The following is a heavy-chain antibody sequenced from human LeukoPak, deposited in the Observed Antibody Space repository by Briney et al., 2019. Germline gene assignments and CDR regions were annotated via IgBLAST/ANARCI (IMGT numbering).Heavy chain of an antibody. Sequence: ASVKVSCKASGYTFSSYYMHWVRQAPGQGLEWMGIINPSGGSTSYAQKFQGRVTMTRDMYTSTVYMELSSLRSEDTAVYYCARLPVGAIYFDDYWGQGTLVTVSS. CDR2: INPSGGST. CDR3: ARLPVGAIYFDDY. J-gene: IGHJ4*02. V-gene: IGHV1-46*01. D-gene: IGHD1-26*01. CDR1: GYTFSSYY.